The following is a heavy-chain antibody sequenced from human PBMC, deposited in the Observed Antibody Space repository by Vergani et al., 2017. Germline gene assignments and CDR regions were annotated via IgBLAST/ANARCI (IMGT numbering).Heavy chain of an antibody. V-gene: IGHV4-61*02. Sequence: QVQLQASGPGRLKPSQTLSLTCTMSGGSISAGYYFWSWIRQPAGKGLEWLGHISASVNASHSPSLKTRVSLSVDTSKNQFSLTVTSVTAADTAIYFCARRSGGYYSGGKVHPLRTAFDVWGHGTVVTVSS. D-gene: IGHD2-15*01. J-gene: IGHJ3*01. CDR1: GGSISAGYYF. CDR3: ARRSGGYYSGGKVHPLRTAFDV. CDR2: ISASVNA.